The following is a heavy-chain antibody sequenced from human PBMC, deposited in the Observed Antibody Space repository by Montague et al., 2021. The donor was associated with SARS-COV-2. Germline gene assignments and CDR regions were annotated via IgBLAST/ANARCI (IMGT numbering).Heavy chain of an antibody. J-gene: IGHJ4*01. Sequence: YLRLSCAASRLPFNGYAMHWVRQAPGKGLEWLTFISHDESNHRYADSVKGRFTISGDNSKNTLYLQMDSLRPEDTAVYYCAREGYRSGSFYIDYWGQGTLVTVSS. D-gene: IGHD1-26*01. CDR3: AREGYRSGSFYIDY. CDR1: RLPFNGYA. CDR2: ISHDESNH. V-gene: IGHV3-30*04.